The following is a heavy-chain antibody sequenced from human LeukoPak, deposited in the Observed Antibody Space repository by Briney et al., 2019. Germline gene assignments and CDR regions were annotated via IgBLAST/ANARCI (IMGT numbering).Heavy chain of an antibody. CDR1: GFTFSSYE. CDR3: ARNVYNFDY. Sequence: GGSLRLSCAASGFTFSSYEMNWVRQAPGKGLEWVSYISSSGSTIYYAESVQGRFTISRDNAQNSLYLQMSSLRAEDTAVYYCARNVYNFDYWGQGTLVTVSS. D-gene: IGHD1-1*01. CDR2: ISSSGSTI. J-gene: IGHJ4*02. V-gene: IGHV3-48*03.